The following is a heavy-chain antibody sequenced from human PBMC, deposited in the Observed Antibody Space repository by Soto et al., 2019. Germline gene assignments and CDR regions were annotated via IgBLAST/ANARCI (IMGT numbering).Heavy chain of an antibody. CDR3: AKDVSTSSSGQSDY. CDR2: ISGSDGTR. CDR1: GFAFSSYA. V-gene: IGHV3-23*01. J-gene: IGHJ4*02. Sequence: EVQLLEYGGGLVQPGGSLRLSCAASGFAFSSYAMSWVRQAPGKGLEWVSVISGSDGTRYYADSVKGRCTISRDDSKNTLYLQVNSQSAEDTAVYYCAKDVSTSSSGQSDYWGQGTLVTVSS. D-gene: IGHD6-6*01.